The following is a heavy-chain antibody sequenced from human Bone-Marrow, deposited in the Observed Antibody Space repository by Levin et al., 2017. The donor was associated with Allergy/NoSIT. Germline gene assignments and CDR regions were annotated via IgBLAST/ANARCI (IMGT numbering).Heavy chain of an antibody. V-gene: IGHV3-48*03. CDR2: ISSSGSTI. J-gene: IGHJ6*03. D-gene: IGHD3-3*01. CDR3: ARYYDFWSGYYTGPGYYYYMDV. CDR1: GFTFSSYE. Sequence: GSLRLSCAASGFTFSSYEMNWVRQAPGKGLEWVSYISSSGSTIYYADSVKGRFTISRDNAKNSLYLQMNSLRAEDTAVYYCARYYDFWSGYYTGPGYYYYMDVWGKGTTVTVSS.